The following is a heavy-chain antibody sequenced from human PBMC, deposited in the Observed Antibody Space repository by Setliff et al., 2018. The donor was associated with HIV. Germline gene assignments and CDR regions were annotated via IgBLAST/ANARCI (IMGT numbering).Heavy chain of an antibody. CDR3: ARQHYYDSSGRNLMDV. V-gene: IGHV4-59*08. CDR1: GGSISNYY. CDR2: IYYSGST. Sequence: SETLSLTCTVSGGSISNYYWSWIRQPPGKGLEWIGYIYYSGSTTYNPSLESRVTISIDTSKNQFSLKLSSVTAADTAVYYCARQHYYDSSGRNLMDVWGKGTAVTVSS. J-gene: IGHJ6*03. D-gene: IGHD3-22*01.